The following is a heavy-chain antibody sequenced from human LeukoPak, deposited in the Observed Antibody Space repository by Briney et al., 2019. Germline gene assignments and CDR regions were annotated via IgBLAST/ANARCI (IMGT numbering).Heavy chain of an antibody. D-gene: IGHD3-10*01. Sequence: PSETLSLACAVYGGSFSGYYWSWIRQPPGKGLEWIGSIYYSGSTYYNPSLKSRVTISVDTSKNQFSLKLSSVTAADTAVYYCARGGRGSGSYCVYWGQGTLVAVSS. CDR1: GGSFSGYY. CDR3: ARGGRGSGSYCVY. J-gene: IGHJ4*02. CDR2: IYYSGST. V-gene: IGHV4-34*01.